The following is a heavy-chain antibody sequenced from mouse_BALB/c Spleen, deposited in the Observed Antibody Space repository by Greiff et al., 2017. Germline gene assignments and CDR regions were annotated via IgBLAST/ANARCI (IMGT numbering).Heavy chain of an antibody. CDR1: GFTFSDYY. Sequence: DVKLVESGGGLVKPGGSLKLSCAASGFTFSDYYMYWVRQTPEKRLEWVATISDGGSYTYYPDSVKGRFTISRDNAKNNLYLQMSSLKSEDTAMYYCARDPAIYYGNYGFAYWGQGTLVTVSA. CDR3: ARDPAIYYGNYGFAY. J-gene: IGHJ3*01. V-gene: IGHV5-4*02. CDR2: ISDGGSYT. D-gene: IGHD2-1*01.